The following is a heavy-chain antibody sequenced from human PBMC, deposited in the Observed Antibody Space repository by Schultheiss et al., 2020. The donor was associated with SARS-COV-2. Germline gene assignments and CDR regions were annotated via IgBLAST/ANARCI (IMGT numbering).Heavy chain of an antibody. CDR2: IDWDDDK. D-gene: IGHD3-16*02. J-gene: IGHJ4*02. CDR3: AHIMLKFGGVIVFDY. CDR1: GGSFSGYY. Sequence: QTLSLTCAVYGGSFSGYYWSWIRQPPGKALEWLALIDWDDDKYYSTSLKTRLTISKDTSKNQVVLTMTNMDPVDTATYYCAHIMLKFGGVIVFDYWGQGTLVTVSS. V-gene: IGHV2-70*12.